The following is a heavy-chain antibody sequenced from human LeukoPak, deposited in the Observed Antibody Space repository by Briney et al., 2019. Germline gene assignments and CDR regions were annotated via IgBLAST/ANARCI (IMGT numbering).Heavy chain of an antibody. CDR1: GFTFSSYS. Sequence: GGSLRLSCVASGFTFSSYSMNWVRQAPGKGLEWVSSISSSSSYIYYADSVKGRFTISRDNAKNSLYLQMNSLRAEDTAVYYCARSRLSHNWFDPWGQGTLVTVSS. CDR3: ARSRLSHNWFDP. V-gene: IGHV3-21*01. CDR2: ISSSSSYI. J-gene: IGHJ5*02. D-gene: IGHD3-16*02.